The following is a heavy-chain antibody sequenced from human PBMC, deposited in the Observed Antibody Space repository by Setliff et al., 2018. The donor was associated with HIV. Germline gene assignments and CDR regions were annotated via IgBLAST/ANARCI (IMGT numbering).Heavy chain of an antibody. D-gene: IGHD3-22*01. Sequence: PSETLSLTCTVSSASISSSGYYWGWIRQPPGKGLEWIGSIYYSGSTYYNPSLKSRVTISVDTSKNQFSLKLSSVTAADTAVYYCARKSYYYDGGGYHNYMDVWGKGTTVTVSS. J-gene: IGHJ6*03. CDR2: IYYSGST. V-gene: IGHV4-39*01. CDR3: ARKSYYYDGGGYHNYMDV. CDR1: SASISSSGYY.